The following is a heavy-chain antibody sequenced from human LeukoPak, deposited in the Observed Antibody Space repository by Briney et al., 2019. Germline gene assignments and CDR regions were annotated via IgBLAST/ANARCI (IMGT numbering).Heavy chain of an antibody. CDR2: ISYDGSNK. D-gene: IGHD6-19*01. CDR1: GFTFSSYG. V-gene: IGHV3-30*18. J-gene: IGHJ4*02. CDR3: AKGGQWLVRSDFDY. Sequence: GGSLRLSCAASGFTFSSYGMHWVRQAPGKGLEWVAVISYDGSNKYYADSVEGRFTISRDNSKKTLYLQMNSLRAEDTAVYYCAKGGQWLVRSDFDYWGQGTLVTVSS.